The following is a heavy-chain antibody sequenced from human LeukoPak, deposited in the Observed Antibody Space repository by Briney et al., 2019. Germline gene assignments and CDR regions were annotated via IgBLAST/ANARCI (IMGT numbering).Heavy chain of an antibody. J-gene: IGHJ6*02. CDR1: GYTFTGYY. Sequence: ASVKVSCKASGYTFTGYYIHWVRQAPGQGLEWMGWINPKSGETNYTQKFQGRFTLTRDTSISTAYMDLSRLRPDGTAAYYCATYDFWSGYLGGMDVWGQGTTVTVSS. CDR2: INPKSGET. D-gene: IGHD3-3*01. V-gene: IGHV1-2*02. CDR3: ATYDFWSGYLGGMDV.